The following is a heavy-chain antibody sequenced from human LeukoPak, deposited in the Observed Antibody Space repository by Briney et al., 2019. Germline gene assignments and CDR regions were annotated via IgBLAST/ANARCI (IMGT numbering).Heavy chain of an antibody. Sequence: GGSLRLSCAASGFTFSSYAMIWVRQAPGKGLEWVSAISGSGGSTYYADSVKGRFTISRDNSKNTLYLQMNSLRAEDTAVYYCAKDLYSGYDLYGDFDYWGQGTLVTVSS. CDR2: ISGSGGST. CDR1: GFTFSSYA. V-gene: IGHV3-23*01. J-gene: IGHJ4*02. D-gene: IGHD5-12*01. CDR3: AKDLYSGYDLYGDFDY.